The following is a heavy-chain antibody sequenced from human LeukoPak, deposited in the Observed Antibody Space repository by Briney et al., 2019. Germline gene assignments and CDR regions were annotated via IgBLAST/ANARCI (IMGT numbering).Heavy chain of an antibody. CDR1: GFTVSSNY. Sequence: PGGSLRLSRAASGFTVSSNYMSWVRQAPGKGLEWVSVIYSGGSTYYADSVKGRFTISRDNSRNTLYLQMNSLRAEDTAVYYCARVTAEYYYDSSGYYFGRYYYYYYMDVWGKGTTVTISS. J-gene: IGHJ6*03. V-gene: IGHV3-53*01. CDR2: IYSGGST. CDR3: ARVTAEYYYDSSGYYFGRYYYYYYMDV. D-gene: IGHD3-22*01.